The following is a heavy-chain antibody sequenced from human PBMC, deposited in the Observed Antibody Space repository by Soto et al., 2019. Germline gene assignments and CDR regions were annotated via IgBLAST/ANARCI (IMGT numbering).Heavy chain of an antibody. CDR1: GASISSGDYS. J-gene: IGHJ6*02. V-gene: IGHV4-30-2*01. Sequence: QLQLQESGSGLVKPSQTLSLTCAVSGASISSGDYSWSWIRQPPGKGLEWIGYIFHSGSTFYNPSLKSRVTISVDWSKNQFSLKLSSVTAADTAVYYCARAIPPKIYGMDVWGQGTTVTVSS. CDR3: ARAIPPKIYGMDV. CDR2: IFHSGST.